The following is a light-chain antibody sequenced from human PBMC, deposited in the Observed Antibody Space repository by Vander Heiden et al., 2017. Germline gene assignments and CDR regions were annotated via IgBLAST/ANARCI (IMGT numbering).Light chain of an antibody. J-gene: IGKJ4*01. CDR3: QQSDSTPLT. V-gene: IGKV1-39*01. Sequence: ESTQGPSSLSASVGDRVTITCRASQSISSYLNWYQQKPGKAPKLLIYAASSLQSGVPSRFSGSGSVTDFTLTIRSLQPADFATYYCQQSDSTPLTFGGGTKVEIK. CDR1: QSISSY. CDR2: AAS.